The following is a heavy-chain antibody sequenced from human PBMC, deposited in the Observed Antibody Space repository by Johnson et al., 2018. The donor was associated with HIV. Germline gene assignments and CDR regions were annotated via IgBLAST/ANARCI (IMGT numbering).Heavy chain of an antibody. V-gene: IGHV3-30*18. CDR2: ISYDGSNK. Sequence: QVQLVESGGGVVQPGRSLRLSCAASGFTISSYGMHWVRQAPGKGLEWVAVISYDGSNKYYADSVKGRLIMSRDNSKNTLYVEMDSLRAEDTAVYYCVKARGGYWGDDFDIWGQGTMVTVSS. D-gene: IGHD2-8*02. CDR1: GFTISSYG. CDR3: VKARGGYWGDDFDI. J-gene: IGHJ3*02.